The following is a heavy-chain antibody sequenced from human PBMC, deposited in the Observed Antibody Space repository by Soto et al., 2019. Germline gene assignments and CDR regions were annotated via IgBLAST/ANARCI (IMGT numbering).Heavy chain of an antibody. J-gene: IGHJ4*02. CDR2: IYHSGST. D-gene: IGHD6-13*01. Sequence: SETLSLTCAVSSGSISSSNWWSWVRQPSGKGLEWIGEIYHSGSTNYNPSLKSRVTISVDKSKNQFSLKLSSVTAADTAVYYCARSSIPAAGFDYWGQGTLVTVSS. V-gene: IGHV4-4*02. CDR3: ARSSIPAAGFDY. CDR1: SGSISSSNW.